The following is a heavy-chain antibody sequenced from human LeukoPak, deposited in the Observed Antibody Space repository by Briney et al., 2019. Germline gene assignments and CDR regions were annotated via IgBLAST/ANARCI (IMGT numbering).Heavy chain of an antibody. CDR3: SPPLSSDYYYYGMDV. CDR1: GFTLGDYA. V-gene: IGHV3-49*03. J-gene: IGHJ6*02. CDR2: IRSKAYGGTT. Sequence: GGSLRLSCKAPGFTLGDYAMSWFRQAPGKGLEWVGFIRSKAYGGTTEYAASVKGRFTISRDDSKSVAYLQMNSLKTEDTAVYYCSPPLSSDYYYYGMDVWGQGTTVTVSS. D-gene: IGHD6-25*01.